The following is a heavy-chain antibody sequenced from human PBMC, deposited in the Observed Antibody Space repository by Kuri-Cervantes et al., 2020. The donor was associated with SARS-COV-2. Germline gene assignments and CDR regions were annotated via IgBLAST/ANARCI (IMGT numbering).Heavy chain of an antibody. J-gene: IGHJ4*02. CDR3: ASASGYDFPLYY. Sequence: SETLSLTCAVYGGTFSGYYWSWIRQPPGKGLEWIGEINHSGRTNYNPSLKSRVTISVDTSKNQFHLKLSSVTAADTAVYYCASASGYDFPLYYWGQGTRVTVSS. CDR2: INHSGRT. D-gene: IGHD5-12*01. V-gene: IGHV4-34*01. CDR1: GGTFSGYY.